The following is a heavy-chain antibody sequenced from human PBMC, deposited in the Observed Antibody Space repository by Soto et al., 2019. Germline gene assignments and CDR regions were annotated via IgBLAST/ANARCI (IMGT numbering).Heavy chain of an antibody. CDR1: GFTFTRYS. D-gene: IGHD3-22*01. Sequence: GGSLRLSCAASGFTFTRYSMNWVRQAPGKGLEWVAVISYDGSNKYYADSVKGRFTISRDNSKNTLYLQMNSLRAEDTAVYYCAKEIYDSSGYYHYYYYYGMDVWGQGTTVTVSS. V-gene: IGHV3-30*18. CDR3: AKEIYDSSGYYHYYYYYGMDV. J-gene: IGHJ6*02. CDR2: ISYDGSNK.